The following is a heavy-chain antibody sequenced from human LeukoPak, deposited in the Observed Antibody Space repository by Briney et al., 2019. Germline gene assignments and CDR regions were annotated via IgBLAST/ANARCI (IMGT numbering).Heavy chain of an antibody. CDR2: ISGSGGST. CDR1: GLTFSSYA. V-gene: IGHV3-23*01. J-gene: IGHJ4*02. CDR3: ATEYNYYDSSGYLDY. D-gene: IGHD3-22*01. Sequence: GGSLRLSCAASGLTFSSYAMSWVRQAPGKGLEWVSAISGSGGSTYYADSVKGRFTISRDNSKNTLYLQMNSLRAEDTAVYYCATEYNYYDSSGYLDYWGQGTLVTVSS.